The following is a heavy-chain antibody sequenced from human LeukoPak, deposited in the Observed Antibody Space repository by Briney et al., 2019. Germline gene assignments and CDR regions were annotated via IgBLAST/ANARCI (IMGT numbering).Heavy chain of an antibody. V-gene: IGHV1-2*02. CDR2: INPNSGGT. Sequence: ASVKVSCKASGYTFTAYYMHWVRQAPGQGLEWMGWINPNSGGTIYAQKFQGRVTMTRDTSISTAYMELSRLRSDDTAVYYCARVRYRLAETYIDYWGQGTLVTVSS. D-gene: IGHD3-16*01. J-gene: IGHJ4*02. CDR3: ARVRYRLAETYIDY. CDR1: GYTFTAYY.